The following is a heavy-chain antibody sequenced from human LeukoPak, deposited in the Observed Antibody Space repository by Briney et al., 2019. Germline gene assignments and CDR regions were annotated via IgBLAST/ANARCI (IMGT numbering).Heavy chain of an antibody. V-gene: IGHV1-2*04. CDR1: GYTFTGYY. CDR2: INPNSGGT. CDR3: ARSLGSGSYPPYGMDV. D-gene: IGHD3-10*01. Sequence: ASVNVSCKASGYTFTGYYMHWVRQAPGQGLEWMGWINPNSGGTNYAQKFQGWVTMTRDTSISTAYMELSRLRSDDTAVYYCARSLGSGSYPPYGMDVWGQGTTVTVSS. J-gene: IGHJ6*02.